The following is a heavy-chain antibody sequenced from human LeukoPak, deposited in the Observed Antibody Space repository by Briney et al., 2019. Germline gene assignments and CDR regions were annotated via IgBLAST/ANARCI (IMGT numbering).Heavy chain of an antibody. Sequence: KASETLSLTCTVSGGSISSYYWSWIRQPPGKGLEWIGYIYYSGSTNYNPSLKSRVTISVDMSKNQFSLKLSSVTAADTAVYYCARDRYGSSFSPPYYYYYGMDVWGQGTTVTVSS. V-gene: IGHV4-59*01. CDR3: ARDRYGSSFSPPYYYYYGMDV. D-gene: IGHD6-13*01. CDR1: GGSISSYY. J-gene: IGHJ6*02. CDR2: IYYSGST.